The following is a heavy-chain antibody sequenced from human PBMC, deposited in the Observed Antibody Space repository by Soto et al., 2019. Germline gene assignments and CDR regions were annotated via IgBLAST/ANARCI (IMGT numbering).Heavy chain of an antibody. J-gene: IGHJ5*02. CDR3: SRGPTVYRRWASWLDP. CDR1: GGSISSYY. Sequence: SETLSLTCTVSGGSISSYYWSWIRQPAGKGLEWIGRIYTSGSTNYNPSLKSGLTMSGDTTKNQFSLKLSSVTDADRAVNYCSRGPTVYRRWASWLDPWGKGTLVTVSS. CDR2: IYTSGST. V-gene: IGHV4-4*07. D-gene: IGHD1-20*01.